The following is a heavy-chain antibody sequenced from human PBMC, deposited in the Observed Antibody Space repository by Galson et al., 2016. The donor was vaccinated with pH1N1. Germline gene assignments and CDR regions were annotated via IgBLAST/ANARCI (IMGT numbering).Heavy chain of an antibody. Sequence: TLSLTCTVSGDSMTSGFYYWTWIRQPAGKGLEYIGYIYTSGSTNYNPSLKSRLIISVDTSKNQVSLKLSSVTAADTAIYYCARGTIDSAGSGNYYSNYYYGMDVWGQGITVTVSS. CDR3: ARGTIDSAGSGNYYSNYYYGMDV. CDR1: GDSMTSGFYY. CDR2: IYTSGST. D-gene: IGHD3-10*01. J-gene: IGHJ6*02. V-gene: IGHV4-61*09.